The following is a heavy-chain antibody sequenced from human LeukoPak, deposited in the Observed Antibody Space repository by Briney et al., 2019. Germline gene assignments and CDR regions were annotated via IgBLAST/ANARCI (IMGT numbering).Heavy chain of an antibody. CDR3: ARTGSIAARRGEVWPNWFDP. D-gene: IGHD6-6*01. V-gene: IGHV7-4-1*02. Sequence: ASVKVSCKASGYTFSRYNINWVRQAPGQGLEWMGWINTNTGNPAYAQGFTGRFVFSLDTSVNTAYLQISSLKAEDTAVYYCARTGSIAARRGEVWPNWFDPWGQGTLVTVSS. CDR2: INTNTGNP. J-gene: IGHJ5*02. CDR1: GYTFSRYN.